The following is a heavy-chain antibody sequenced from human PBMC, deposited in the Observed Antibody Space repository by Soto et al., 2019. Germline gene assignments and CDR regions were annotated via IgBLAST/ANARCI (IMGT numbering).Heavy chain of an antibody. CDR2: IYYSGST. CDR3: ARASQSTVTTFHY. D-gene: IGHD4-17*01. CDR1: GGPISSGGYY. J-gene: IGHJ4*02. Sequence: PSETLSLTCTVSGGPISSGGYYWSWIRQHPGKGLEWIGYIYYSGSTYYNPSLKSRVTISVDTSKNQFSLKLSSVTAADTAVYYWARASQSTVTTFHYWGQGTLVTVSS. V-gene: IGHV4-31*02.